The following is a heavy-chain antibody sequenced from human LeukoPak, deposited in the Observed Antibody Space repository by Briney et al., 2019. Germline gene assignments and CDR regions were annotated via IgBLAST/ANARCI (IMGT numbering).Heavy chain of an antibody. J-gene: IGHJ3*02. D-gene: IGHD3-22*01. CDR1: GYTFTSYD. Sequence: GASVKVSCKASGYTFTSYDINWVRQATGQGLEWMGWMNPNSANTGYAQKFQGGVTMTRNTSISTAYMELSSLRSEDTAVYYCARRRKYYYDSSGPTDAFDIWGQGTMVTVSS. CDR2: MNPNSANT. V-gene: IGHV1-8*01. CDR3: ARRRKYYYDSSGPTDAFDI.